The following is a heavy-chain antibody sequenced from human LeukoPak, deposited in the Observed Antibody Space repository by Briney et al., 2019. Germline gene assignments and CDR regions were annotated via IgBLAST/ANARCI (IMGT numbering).Heavy chain of an antibody. D-gene: IGHD6-19*01. CDR1: GFTSSTNY. V-gene: IGHV3-53*01. J-gene: IGHJ4*02. CDR3: ARGGYSSGWYRD. CDR2: VYSGGST. Sequence: GGSLRLSCAASGFTSSTNYMNWVRQAPGKGLEWVSVVYSGGSTYYADSVKGRFTISRDNSKNTLYLQMISLRAEDMAVYYCARGGYSSGWYRDWGQGTLVTVPS.